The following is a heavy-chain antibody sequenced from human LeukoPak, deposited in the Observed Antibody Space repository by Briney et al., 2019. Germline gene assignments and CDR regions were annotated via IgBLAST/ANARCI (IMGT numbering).Heavy chain of an antibody. CDR3: AREPRGVLRGAFDI. V-gene: IGHV4-4*02. CDR2: IYHTGST. J-gene: IGHJ3*02. Sequence: SETLSLTCAVSGGSISSSNWWSWVRQPPGKGLEWIGEIYHTGSTNYNPSLKSRVTISVDKSKNQFSLKLSSVTAADTAVYYCAREPRGVLRGAFDIWGQGTMVTVSS. CDR1: GGSISSSNW. D-gene: IGHD3-10*01.